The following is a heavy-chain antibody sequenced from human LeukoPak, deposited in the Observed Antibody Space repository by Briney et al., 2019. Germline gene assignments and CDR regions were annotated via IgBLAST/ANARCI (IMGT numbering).Heavy chain of an antibody. Sequence: GGSLRLSCAASGFSVSIYYMTWVRQAPGKGLEWVSVLYSGGSTYYADSVKGRFTISRDNAKNTLYLQMNSLRAEDTAVYYCAREDYGDYSEYYFDYWGQGTLVTVSS. CDR2: LYSGGST. V-gene: IGHV3-53*01. CDR1: GFSVSIYY. D-gene: IGHD4-17*01. CDR3: AREDYGDYSEYYFDY. J-gene: IGHJ4*02.